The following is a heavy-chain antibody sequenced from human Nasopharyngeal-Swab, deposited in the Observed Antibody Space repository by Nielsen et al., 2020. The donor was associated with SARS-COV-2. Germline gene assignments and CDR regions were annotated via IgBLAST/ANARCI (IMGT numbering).Heavy chain of an antibody. CDR2: IWYDGSNK. CDR1: GFTFSSYG. V-gene: IGHV3-33*01. Sequence: GESLKISCAASGFTFSSYGMHWVRQAPGKGLEWVAVIWYDGSNKYYADSVKGRFTISRDNSKNTLYLQMNSLRAEDTAVYYCIRERQWFGDSSWGQGTLVTVSS. D-gene: IGHD3-10*01. CDR3: IRERQWFGDSS. J-gene: IGHJ5*02.